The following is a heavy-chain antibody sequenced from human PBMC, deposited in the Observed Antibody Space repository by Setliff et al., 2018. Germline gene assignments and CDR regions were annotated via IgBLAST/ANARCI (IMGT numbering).Heavy chain of an antibody. CDR1: GFTFSDYY. Sequence: GGSLRLSCAASGFTFSDYYMNWIRQAPGKGLEWVSYISRGGSTIYYADSVKGRFTISRDNAKSSLYLQMNSLRAEDTAVYYCAKDSSGWPHSLISYFQHWGQGTLVTVSS. D-gene: IGHD6-19*01. V-gene: IGHV3-11*01. CDR2: ISRGGSTI. J-gene: IGHJ1*01. CDR3: AKDSSGWPHSLISYFQH.